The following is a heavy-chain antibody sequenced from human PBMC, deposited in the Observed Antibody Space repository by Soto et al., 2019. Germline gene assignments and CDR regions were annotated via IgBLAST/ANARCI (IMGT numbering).Heavy chain of an antibody. V-gene: IGHV3-23*01. D-gene: IGHD3-22*01. CDR1: GFTFSSYS. CDR2: LSGNGGST. J-gene: IGHJ4*02. Sequence: GGSLRLSCAASGFTFSSYSMTWVRQAPGKGLEWVSALSGNGGSTYYADSVKGRFTISRDNSKNTLYLQMNSLRAEDTAVYYCAKDIRYDSSGYYNYWGQGTLVTVSS. CDR3: AKDIRYDSSGYYNY.